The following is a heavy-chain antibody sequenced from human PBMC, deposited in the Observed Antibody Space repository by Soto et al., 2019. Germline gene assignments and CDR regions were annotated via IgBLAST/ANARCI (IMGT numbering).Heavy chain of an antibody. J-gene: IGHJ4*02. CDR3: ARHGVGRAVAGLAIDS. Sequence: GESLKISCKGSGYSFTSYWIGWVRQMPGKGLELMGIIYPGDSDTRYSPSFQGQVAISADKSTTTAYLQWSSLKASDTAMYYCARHGVGRAVAGLAIDSWGQETQVTVSS. CDR1: GYSFTSYW. CDR2: IYPGDSDT. V-gene: IGHV5-51*01. D-gene: IGHD6-19*01.